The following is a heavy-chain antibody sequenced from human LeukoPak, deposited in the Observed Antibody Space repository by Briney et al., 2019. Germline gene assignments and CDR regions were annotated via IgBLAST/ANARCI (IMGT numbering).Heavy chain of an antibody. D-gene: IGHD3-22*01. CDR2: IYYSGST. CDR1: GGSISSSSYY. Sequence: SETLSLTCTVSGGSISSSSYYWGWIRQPPGKGLEWIGSIYYSGSTYYNPSLKSRVTISVDTSKNQFSLKLSSVTAADTAVYYCARAPTYYYDSSGYYYFDYWGQGTLVTVSS. V-gene: IGHV4-39*01. CDR3: ARAPTYYYDSSGYYYFDY. J-gene: IGHJ4*02.